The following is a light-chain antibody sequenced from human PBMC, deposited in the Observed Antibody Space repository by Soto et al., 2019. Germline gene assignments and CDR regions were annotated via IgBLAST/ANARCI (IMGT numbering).Light chain of an antibody. V-gene: IGKV3-11*01. CDR1: QSVSSY. CDR2: DAS. CDR3: QQRSNWLT. J-gene: IGKJ4*01. Sequence: EIVLTQSPATLSLSPGERATLSCSASQSVSSYLAWYQQKPGQAPRLLIYDASNRATGIPARFSGSGSGTDFTVTISSLEPEDSAVYYCQQRSNWLTFGGGTKVEIK.